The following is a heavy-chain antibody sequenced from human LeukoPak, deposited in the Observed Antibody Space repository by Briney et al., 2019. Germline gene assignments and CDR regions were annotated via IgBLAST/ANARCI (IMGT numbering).Heavy chain of an antibody. J-gene: IGHJ6*03. CDR1: GGSISSYY. V-gene: IGHV4-4*07. CDR2: IYTSGST. CDR3: AGGNLLLWFGEVVDYYYYYYMDV. D-gene: IGHD3-10*01. Sequence: SETLSLTCTVSGGSISSYYWSWIRQPAGKGLEWIGRIYTSGSTNYNPSLKSRVTMSVDTSKNQFSLKLSSVTAADTAVYYCAGGNLLLWFGEVVDYYYYYYMDVWGKGTTVTVSS.